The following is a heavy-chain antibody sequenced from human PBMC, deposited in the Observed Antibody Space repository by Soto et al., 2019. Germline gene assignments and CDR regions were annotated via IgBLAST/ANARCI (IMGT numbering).Heavy chain of an antibody. V-gene: IGHV4-30-2*01. Sequence: QLQLQESGSGLVTPSQTLSLTCAVSGGSISSGGYSWSWIRQPPGKGLEWIGYIYHSGSTYYNPSRKSRFTISVDRSNKQFSLKLSSVTAADTAVYYCAARGGLTRYYCAQGTLVTVSS. J-gene: IGHJ4*02. CDR1: GGSISSGGYS. D-gene: IGHD1-26*01. CDR3: AARGGLTRYY. CDR2: IYHSGST.